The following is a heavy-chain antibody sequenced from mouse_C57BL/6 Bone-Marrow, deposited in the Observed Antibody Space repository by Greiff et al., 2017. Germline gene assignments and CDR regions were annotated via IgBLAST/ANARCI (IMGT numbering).Heavy chain of an antibody. V-gene: IGHV1-72*01. Sequence: VQLQQPGAELVKPGASVKLSCKASGYTFTSYWMHWVKQRPGRGLEWIGRIDPNSGGTKYNEKFKSQATLTVDKPSSTAYMQLSSLTSEDSAVYYCAREGDFTTVVAPFGDWGQGTTLTVSS. CDR1: GYTFTSYW. CDR3: AREGDFTTVVAPFGD. D-gene: IGHD1-1*01. CDR2: IDPNSGGT. J-gene: IGHJ2*01.